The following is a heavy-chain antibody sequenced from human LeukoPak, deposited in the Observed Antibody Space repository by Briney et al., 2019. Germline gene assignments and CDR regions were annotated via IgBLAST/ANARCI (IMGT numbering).Heavy chain of an antibody. CDR3: ARVYGSTWYPDAFDI. CDR2: IKQDGSEK. J-gene: IGHJ3*02. V-gene: IGHV3-7*03. CDR1: GFTFSSYA. D-gene: IGHD2-2*01. Sequence: QTGGSLRLSCAASGFTFSSYAMSWVRQAPGKGLEWVANIKQDGSEKFYVDSVKDRFTISRDNAKNSLYLQMNSLRAEDTAIYYCARVYGSTWYPDAFDIWGQGTMVTVSS.